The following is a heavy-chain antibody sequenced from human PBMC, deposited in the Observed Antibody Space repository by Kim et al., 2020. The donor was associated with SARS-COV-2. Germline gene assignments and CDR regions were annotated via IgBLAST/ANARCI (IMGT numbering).Heavy chain of an antibody. CDR1: YGSVSGL. V-gene: IGHV4-39*01. D-gene: IGHD2-15*01. Sequence: SETLSLTCTVSYGSVSGLAWIRQPPGKGLEWIGNIYSSGSIYYSPSHKSRVTMSADTSKSQFSLRLSSVAAADTAVYYCARIYSSNFYLDVWGKGTSVTV. CDR3: ARIYSSNFYLDV. J-gene: IGHJ6*03. CDR2: IYSSGSI.